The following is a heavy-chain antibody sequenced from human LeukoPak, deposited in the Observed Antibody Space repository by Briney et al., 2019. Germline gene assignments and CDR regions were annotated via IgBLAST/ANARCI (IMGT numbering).Heavy chain of an antibody. V-gene: IGHV1-8*03. Sequence: ASVKVSCKASGYTFTSYDINWVRQATGQGLEWMGWMNPNSGNTGYAQKFQGRVTITRNTSISTAYMELSSLGSEDTAVYYCARVLYYDFWSGYSLGNYYYMDVWGKGTTVTVSS. CDR1: GYTFTSYD. CDR2: MNPNSGNT. J-gene: IGHJ6*03. D-gene: IGHD3-3*01. CDR3: ARVLYYDFWSGYSLGNYYYMDV.